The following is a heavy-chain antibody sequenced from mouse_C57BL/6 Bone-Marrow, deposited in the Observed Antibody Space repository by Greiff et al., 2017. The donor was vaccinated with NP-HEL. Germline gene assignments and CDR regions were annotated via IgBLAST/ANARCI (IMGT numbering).Heavy chain of an antibody. Sequence: ESGPGLVKPSQSLSLTCSVTGYSITSGYYWNWIRQFPGNKLEWMGYISYDGSNNYNPSLKNRISITRDTSTNQFFLKLNSVTTEDTATYDCEREDYGSSYSFYWYFDVWGTGTTVTVSS. CDR2: ISYDGSN. J-gene: IGHJ1*03. V-gene: IGHV3-6*01. D-gene: IGHD1-1*01. CDR1: GYSITSGYY. CDR3: EREDYGSSYSFYWYFDV.